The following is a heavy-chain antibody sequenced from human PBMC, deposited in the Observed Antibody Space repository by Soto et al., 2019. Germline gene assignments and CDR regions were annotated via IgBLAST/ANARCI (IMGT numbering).Heavy chain of an antibody. CDR3: AKVRGDEVAFDI. Sequence: PGWSLRVSCATYGFTFSTYNMNWVRQAPGKALEWVSSISTDSDYIYYADSLKGRFTISRDNAKNSLYLQMNSLRAEDTAVYYCAKVRGDEVAFDIWCEGTKVTVSS. CDR2: ISTDSDYI. CDR1: GFTFSTYN. J-gene: IGHJ3*02. V-gene: IGHV3-21*01. D-gene: IGHD3-10*01.